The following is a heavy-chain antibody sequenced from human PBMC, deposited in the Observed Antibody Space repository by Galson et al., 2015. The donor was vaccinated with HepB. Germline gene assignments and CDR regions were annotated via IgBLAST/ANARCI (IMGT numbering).Heavy chain of an antibody. CDR2: IVVGSGNT. Sequence: SVKVSCKASGFTFTSSAMQWVRQARGQRLEWIGWIVVGSGNTNYAQKFQERVTITRDMSTSTAYMELSSLRSEDTAVYYCAAFCSGGSCYSGGHAFDIWGQGTMVTVSS. J-gene: IGHJ3*02. D-gene: IGHD2-15*01. CDR1: GFTFTSSA. V-gene: IGHV1-58*02. CDR3: AAFCSGGSCYSGGHAFDI.